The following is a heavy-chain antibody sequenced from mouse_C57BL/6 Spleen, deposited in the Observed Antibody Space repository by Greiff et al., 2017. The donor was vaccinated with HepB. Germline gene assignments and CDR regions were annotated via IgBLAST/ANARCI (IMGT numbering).Heavy chain of an antibody. CDR1: GYTFTSYW. D-gene: IGHD2-1*01. CDR3: ARRGNYGSYYAMDY. CDR2: IHPNSGST. Sequence: QVQLQQPGAELVKPGASVKLSCKASGYTFTSYWMHWVKQRPGQGLEWIGMIHPNSGSTNYNEKFKSKATLTVDKSSSTAYMQLSSLTSEDSAVYYGARRGNYGSYYAMDYWGQGTSVTVSS. V-gene: IGHV1-64*01. J-gene: IGHJ4*01.